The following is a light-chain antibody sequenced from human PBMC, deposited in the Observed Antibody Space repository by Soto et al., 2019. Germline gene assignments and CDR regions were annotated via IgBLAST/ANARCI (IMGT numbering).Light chain of an antibody. CDR1: SSNIGNNY. Sequence: QSVLTQPPSVSAAPGQKVTISCSGSSSNIGNNYVSWYQQFPEAAPKLLLYDNDKRPSGIPDRFSGSKSGTSATLGITGLQTGDEADYYCATWDRSLSAGVFGGGTKLTVL. CDR3: ATWDRSLSAGV. CDR2: DND. V-gene: IGLV1-51*01. J-gene: IGLJ2*01.